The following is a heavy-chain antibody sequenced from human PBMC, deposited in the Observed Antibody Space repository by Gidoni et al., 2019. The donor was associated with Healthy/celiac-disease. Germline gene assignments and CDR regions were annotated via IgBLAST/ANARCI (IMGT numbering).Heavy chain of an antibody. V-gene: IGHV3-15*01. Sequence: EVQLVESGGGLVKPGGSLRLSCAASGFTVSNAWMSWVRQAPGKGLEWVGRIKSKTDGGPTDDAAPVKGRFTISRDDSKNTLYLQMNSLKTEDTAVYYCTTDILYSSRRAVQNLGPISDYWGQGTLVTVSS. D-gene: IGHD6-13*01. CDR1: GFTVSNAW. J-gene: IGHJ4*02. CDR2: IKSKTDGGPT. CDR3: TTDILYSSRRAVQNLGPISDY.